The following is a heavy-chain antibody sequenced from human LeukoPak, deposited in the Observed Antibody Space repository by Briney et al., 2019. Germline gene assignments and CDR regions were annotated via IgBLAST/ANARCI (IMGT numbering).Heavy chain of an antibody. J-gene: IGHJ3*02. CDR3: ARDCSFRGGDCYLDAFDI. V-gene: IGHV3-23*01. CDR1: GFTLSSYA. D-gene: IGHD2-21*02. Sequence: GGSLRLSCAASGFTLSSYAMSWVRQAPGKGLEWVSATSSSDAGTYYAESVRGRFTISRDNSKNTLFLQMNSLRAEDTAVYYCARDCSFRGGDCYLDAFDIWGQGTMVTVSS. CDR2: TSSSDAGT.